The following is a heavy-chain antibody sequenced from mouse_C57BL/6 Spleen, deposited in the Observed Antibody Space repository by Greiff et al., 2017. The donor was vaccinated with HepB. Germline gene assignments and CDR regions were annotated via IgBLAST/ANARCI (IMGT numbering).Heavy chain of an antibody. CDR2: IHPNSGST. Sequence: QVQLQQPGAELVKPGASVKLSCKASGYTFTSYWMHWVKQRPGQGLEWIGMIHPNSGSTNYNEKFKSKATLTVDKSSSTAYMQLSSLTSEDSAVYYCARSHGSSYGDYFDYWGQATTLTVSS. J-gene: IGHJ2*01. CDR1: GYTFTSYW. CDR3: ARSHGSSYGDYFDY. D-gene: IGHD1-1*01. V-gene: IGHV1-64*01.